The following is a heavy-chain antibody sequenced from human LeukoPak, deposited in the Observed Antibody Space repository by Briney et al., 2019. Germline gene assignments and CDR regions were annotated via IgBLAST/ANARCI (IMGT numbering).Heavy chain of an antibody. V-gene: IGHV4-59*12. CDR2: IYYSGSI. CDR3: ARAGYSSSWYYYYYYMDV. CDR1: GGSISSYY. J-gene: IGHJ6*03. Sequence: SETLSLTCTVSGGSISSYYWSWIRQPPGKGLEWIGYIYYSGSINYNPSLKSRVTISVDTSKNQFSLKLSSVTAADTAVYYCARAGYSSSWYYYYYYMDVWGKGTTVTVSS. D-gene: IGHD6-13*01.